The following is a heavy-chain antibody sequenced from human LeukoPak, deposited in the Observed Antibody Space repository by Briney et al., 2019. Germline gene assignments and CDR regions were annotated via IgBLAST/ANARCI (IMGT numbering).Heavy chain of an antibody. V-gene: IGHV4-59*01. CDR3: ARGLYYYDSSHAFDI. Sequence: PSETPSLTCTVSGGSISSYYWSWIRQPPGKGLEWIGYIYYSGSTNYNPSLKSRVTISVDTSKNQFSLKLSSVTAADTAVYYCARGLYYYDSSHAFDIWGQGTMVTVSS. CDR2: IYYSGST. CDR1: GGSISSYY. D-gene: IGHD3-22*01. J-gene: IGHJ3*02.